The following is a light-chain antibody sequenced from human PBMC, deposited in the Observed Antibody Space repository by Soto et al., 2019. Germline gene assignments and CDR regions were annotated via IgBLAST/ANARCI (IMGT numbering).Light chain of an antibody. CDR3: QQTYTTRALT. CDR2: AAS. CDR1: QDINSY. J-gene: IGKJ4*01. V-gene: IGKV1-39*01. Sequence: DIQMTQSPTSLSASVGDRVTITCRASQDINSYLNWYQHKPGKSPKLLIYAASSLQSGVPSRFSGSESGTDFTLTINSLQPDDSAMYYCQQTYTTRALTFGGGTKVEIK.